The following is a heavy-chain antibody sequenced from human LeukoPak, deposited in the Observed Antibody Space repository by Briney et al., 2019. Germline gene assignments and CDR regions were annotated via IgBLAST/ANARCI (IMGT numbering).Heavy chain of an antibody. CDR2: IYSGGST. CDR1: GFTVSSNY. D-gene: IGHD3-22*01. Sequence: GGSLRLSCAASGFTVSSNYMSWVRQAPGKGLEWVSVIYSGGSTYYADSVKGRFTISRDNPKNTLYLQMNSLRAEDTAVYYCARDRQHYYDSSGYYSGVYFDYWGQGTLVTVSS. CDR3: ARDRQHYYDSSGYYSGVYFDY. J-gene: IGHJ4*02. V-gene: IGHV3-66*02.